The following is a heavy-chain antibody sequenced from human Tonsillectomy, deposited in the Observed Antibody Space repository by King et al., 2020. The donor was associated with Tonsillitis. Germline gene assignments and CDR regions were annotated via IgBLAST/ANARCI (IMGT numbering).Heavy chain of an antibody. V-gene: IGHV3-30*03. CDR1: GFTFSSYG. Sequence: VQLVESGGGVVQPGRSLRLSCAASGFTFSSYGMHWVRQAPGKGLEWVAVISYDGSNKYYADSVNGRFTISRDNYKNTLYLQMNSLRAEDTAVYYCARPYYYDSSGYYKTPDAFYIWGQGTIVTVSS. CDR3: ARPYYYDSSGYYKTPDAFYI. CDR2: ISYDGSNK. J-gene: IGHJ3*02. D-gene: IGHD3-22*01.